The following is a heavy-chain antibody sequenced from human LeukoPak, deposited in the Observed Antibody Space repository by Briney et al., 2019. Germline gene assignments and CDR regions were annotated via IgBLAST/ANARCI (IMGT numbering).Heavy chain of an antibody. Sequence: PSETLSLTCAVYGGSLSGYFWTWNRQPPGKGLEWLGETDHNGRAEYNSSLKNRLSISVDMSKNQFSLRLRSVTAADTAVYYCARGVWQDYTIDYWGQGTLATVSS. D-gene: IGHD3-16*01. CDR3: ARGVWQDYTIDY. V-gene: IGHV4-34*01. CDR2: TDHNGRA. CDR1: GGSLSGYF. J-gene: IGHJ4*02.